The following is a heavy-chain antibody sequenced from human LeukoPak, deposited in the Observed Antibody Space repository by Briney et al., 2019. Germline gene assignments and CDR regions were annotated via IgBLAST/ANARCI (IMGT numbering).Heavy chain of an antibody. V-gene: IGHV3-23*01. Sequence: GGSLRLSCAASGFTFNTNAMSWVRRAPGKGLEWVSAIGGRTGGTYYADSVKGRFTISRDNSKSTLYLQMDSLRAEDTAVYYCAKCGNSGCHLIDYWGQGTLVTVSS. D-gene: IGHD5-12*01. CDR1: GFTFNTNA. J-gene: IGHJ4*02. CDR3: AKCGNSGCHLIDY. CDR2: IGGRTGGT.